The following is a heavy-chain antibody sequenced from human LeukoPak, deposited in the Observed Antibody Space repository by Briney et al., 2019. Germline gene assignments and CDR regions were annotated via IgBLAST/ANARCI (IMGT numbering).Heavy chain of an antibody. CDR3: ARLRYHDFWSGYWKYYYYMDV. D-gene: IGHD3-3*01. J-gene: IGHJ6*03. Sequence: GGSLRLSCAASGFTFDDYAMHWVRQAPGKGLEWVSGISWNSGSIGYADSVKGRFTISRDNAKNLLYLQMNSLRAEDTAVYYCARLRYHDFWSGYWKYYYYMDVWGKGTTVTVSS. V-gene: IGHV3-9*01. CDR2: ISWNSGSI. CDR1: GFTFDDYA.